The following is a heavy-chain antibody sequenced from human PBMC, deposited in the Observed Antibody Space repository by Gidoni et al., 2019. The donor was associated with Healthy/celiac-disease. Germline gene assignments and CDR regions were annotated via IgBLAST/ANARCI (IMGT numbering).Heavy chain of an antibody. V-gene: IGHV3-30-3*01. J-gene: IGHJ5*02. D-gene: IGHD6-19*01. CDR2: ISDDGSNK. Sequence: QVQPVESGGGVVQPGRSPRLPCAASGSTFSSSAMHWARQAPGKGLEWVAVISDDGSNKYYADSVKGRFTISRDNSKNMLYLQMNSLRAEDTAVYYCARDSYPGIAVAGTTFDPWGQGTLVTVSS. CDR3: ARDSYPGIAVAGTTFDP. CDR1: GSTFSSSA.